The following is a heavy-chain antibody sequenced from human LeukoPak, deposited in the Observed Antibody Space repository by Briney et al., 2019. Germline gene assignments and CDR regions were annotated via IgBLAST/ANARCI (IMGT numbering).Heavy chain of an antibody. Sequence: SETLSLTCTVFGDSMGTYHWSWIRQPPGKGLEWIGNIYYSGSTKYDPSLKSRVTMSIDTSKYQFSLKLTSVTAADTAVYYCARVRNWSGYNALDCWGQGTPVTVSS. V-gene: IGHV4-59*01. D-gene: IGHD3-3*01. CDR1: GDSMGTYH. J-gene: IGHJ4*02. CDR2: IYYSGST. CDR3: ARVRNWSGYNALDC.